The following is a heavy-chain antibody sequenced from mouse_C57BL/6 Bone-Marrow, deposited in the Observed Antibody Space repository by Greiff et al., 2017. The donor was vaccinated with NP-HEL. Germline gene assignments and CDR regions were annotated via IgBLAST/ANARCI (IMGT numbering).Heavy chain of an antibody. D-gene: IGHD2-5*01. CDR3: ANSNYWGYAMDY. CDR2: ISSGSSTI. CDR1: GFTFSDYG. J-gene: IGHJ4*01. V-gene: IGHV5-17*01. Sequence: EVQRVESGGGLVKPGGSLKLSCAASGFTFSDYGMHWVRQAPEKGLEWVAYISSGSSTIYYADTVKGRFTISRDNAKNTLFLQMTSLRSEDTARYYCANSNYWGYAMDYWGQGTSVTVSS.